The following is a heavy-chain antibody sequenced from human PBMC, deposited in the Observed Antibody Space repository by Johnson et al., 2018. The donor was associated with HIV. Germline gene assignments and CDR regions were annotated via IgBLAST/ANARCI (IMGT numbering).Heavy chain of an antibody. D-gene: IGHD6-6*01. V-gene: IGHV3-23*04. Sequence: VQLVESGGGLVQPGGSLRLSCSASGFTFDDYAMHWVRQAPGKGLEWVSAISGSGGSTYYANSVKGRFTISRDNSKNTLYLQMNSLRAEDTAVYYCAAGLVGAFDIWGQGTMVTVSS. J-gene: IGHJ3*02. CDR1: GFTFDDYA. CDR3: AAGLVGAFDI. CDR2: ISGSGGST.